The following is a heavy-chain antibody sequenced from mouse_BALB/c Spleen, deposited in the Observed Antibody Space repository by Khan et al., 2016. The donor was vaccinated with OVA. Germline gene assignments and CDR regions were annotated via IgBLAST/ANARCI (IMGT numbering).Heavy chain of an antibody. CDR1: GFTFSSYS. Sequence: EVQLVESGGDLVKPGGSLKLSCAASGFTFSSYSMSWVRQIPDKRLEWVASISSGGDYTYYPDIVKGRFTISRDNAKNTLYLQMSSLKSEDTAMYYCASHLTGSFAYWGQGTLVTVSA. D-gene: IGHD4-1*01. CDR2: ISSGGDYT. CDR3: ASHLTGSFAY. J-gene: IGHJ3*01. V-gene: IGHV5-6*01.